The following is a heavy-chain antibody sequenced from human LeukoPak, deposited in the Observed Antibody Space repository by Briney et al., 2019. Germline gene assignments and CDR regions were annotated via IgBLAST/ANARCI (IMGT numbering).Heavy chain of an antibody. V-gene: IGHV3-15*07. CDR2: IKPKTDGETT. Sequence: GGSLRLSCAASGFIFSSFSVNWVRQAPGKGLEWVGRIKPKTDGETTEYAAPVKDRFSISRDDSKSMMYLQMNSLKTEDTAVYYCITPLPYSAQGGQGTLVTVSS. CDR3: ITPLPYSAQ. CDR1: GFIFSSFS. J-gene: IGHJ4*02. D-gene: IGHD2-21*01.